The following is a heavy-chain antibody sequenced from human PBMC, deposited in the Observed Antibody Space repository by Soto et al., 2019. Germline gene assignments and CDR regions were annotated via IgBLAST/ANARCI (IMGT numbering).Heavy chain of an antibody. CDR3: ARGDRGGFDL. J-gene: IGHJ3*01. D-gene: IGHD3-10*01. Sequence: GGSLRLSCAAAGFTFSSDWMHWVRQAPVKGLVWVSRINTDRSGTTYADSVKGRFTISRDNARNTVSLQMSSLRAEDTAIYYCARGDRGGFDLWGHGTVVTVSS. CDR1: GFTFSSDW. CDR2: INTDRSGT. V-gene: IGHV3-74*01.